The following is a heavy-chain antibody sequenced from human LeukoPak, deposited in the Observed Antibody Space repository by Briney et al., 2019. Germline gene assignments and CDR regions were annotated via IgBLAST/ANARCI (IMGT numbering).Heavy chain of an antibody. CDR1: GFTFSSYA. CDR2: ISYDGSNK. D-gene: IGHD2-2*01. J-gene: IGHJ4*02. V-gene: IGHV3-30-3*01. CDR3: ARLPTGGYCSSTSCHLSDY. Sequence: PGRSLRLSCAASGFTFSSYAMHWVRQAPGKGLEWVAVISYDGSNKYYADSVKGRFTISRDNSKDTLYLQMNSLRAEDTAVYYCARLPTGGYCSSTSCHLSDYWGQGTLVTVSS.